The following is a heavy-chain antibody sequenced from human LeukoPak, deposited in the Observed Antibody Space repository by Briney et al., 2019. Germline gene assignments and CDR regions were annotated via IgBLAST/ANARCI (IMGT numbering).Heavy chain of an antibody. CDR1: GFTFSSYE. D-gene: IGHD1-26*01. V-gene: IGHV3-48*03. CDR2: ISSSGSTI. J-gene: IGHJ4*02. Sequence: TGGSLRLSCAASGFTFSSYEMNWVPQAPGKGLEWVSYISSSGSTIYYADSVKGRFTISRDNAKNSLYLQMNSLRAEDTAVYYCGKGVGAARYFDYWGQGALVTVSS. CDR3: GKGVGAARYFDY.